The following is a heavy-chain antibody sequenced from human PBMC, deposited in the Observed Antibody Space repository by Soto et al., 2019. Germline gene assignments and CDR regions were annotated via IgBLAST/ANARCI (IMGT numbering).Heavy chain of an antibody. D-gene: IGHD2-2*01. Sequence: QVQLQESGPGLVKPSQTLSLTCTVSGGSISSGGYYWSWIRQHPGKGLEWIGYIYYSGSTYYNPSLNSRVTTSVDTSKNQFSLKLSSVTAADTAVYYCARGRSSTSPYPIGYWGQGTLVTVSS. V-gene: IGHV4-31*03. CDR1: GGSISSGGYY. CDR3: ARGRSSTSPYPIGY. J-gene: IGHJ4*02. CDR2: IYYSGST.